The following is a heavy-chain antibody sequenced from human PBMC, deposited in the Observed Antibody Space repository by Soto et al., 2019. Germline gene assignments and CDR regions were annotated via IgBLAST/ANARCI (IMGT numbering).Heavy chain of an antibody. J-gene: IGHJ3*02. D-gene: IGHD3-10*01. CDR3: ARDPYGSGTSYNTAFDI. CDR2: IYYNGNT. CDR1: GGSISSGNYY. Sequence: LSLTCTVSGGSISSGNYYWSWIRQPPGKGLEWIGYIYYNGNTYYNPSLKSRLAISVDPSKNQFSLRLSSVTAADTAVYYCARDPYGSGTSYNTAFDIWGQGTMVTVSS. V-gene: IGHV4-30-4*01.